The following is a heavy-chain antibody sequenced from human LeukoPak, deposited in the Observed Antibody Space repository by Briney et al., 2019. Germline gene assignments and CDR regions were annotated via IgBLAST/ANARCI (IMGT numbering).Heavy chain of an antibody. CDR1: GFTFSSYA. CDR3: AKGSKEVLFTRDHYMDV. V-gene: IGHV3-30*02. J-gene: IGHJ6*03. D-gene: IGHD3-3*01. Sequence: GGSLRLSCAASGFTFSSYAMHWVRQAQGKGLEWVTFIWYDGSNKYYADSVKGRFTISRHNSKNTLYLQMNSLRAEDTAVYYCAKGSKEVLFTRDHYMDVWGKGTTVTISS. CDR2: IWYDGSNK.